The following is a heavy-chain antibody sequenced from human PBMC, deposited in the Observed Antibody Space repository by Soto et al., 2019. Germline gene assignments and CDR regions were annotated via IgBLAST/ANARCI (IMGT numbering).Heavy chain of an antibody. V-gene: IGHV5-51*01. CDR1: GYSFTSYW. CDR2: IYPGDSDT. Sequence: GESLKISCKGSGYSFTSYWIGWVRQMPGKGLEWMGIIYPGDSDTRYSPSFQGQVTISADKSISTAYLQWSSLKASDTAMYYCATHGTVAPTLGDYYGMDVWGQGTTVTVSS. D-gene: IGHD2-15*01. CDR3: ATHGTVAPTLGDYYGMDV. J-gene: IGHJ6*02.